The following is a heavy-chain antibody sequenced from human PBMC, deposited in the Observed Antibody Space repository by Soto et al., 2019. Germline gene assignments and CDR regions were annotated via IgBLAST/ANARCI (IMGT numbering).Heavy chain of an antibody. J-gene: IGHJ4*02. Sequence: PSETRSLTCAVYGGSSSNYYWSWIRQPPGKGLEWIGEINHGGNTNYNPSLKSRVTISVDTSKNQFSLKLSSVTAADTAVYYCARPFAPGGGHVYWGQGTLVTVSS. V-gene: IGHV4-34*01. CDR3: ARPFAPGGGHVY. CDR1: GGSSSNYY. D-gene: IGHD1-26*01. CDR2: INHGGNT.